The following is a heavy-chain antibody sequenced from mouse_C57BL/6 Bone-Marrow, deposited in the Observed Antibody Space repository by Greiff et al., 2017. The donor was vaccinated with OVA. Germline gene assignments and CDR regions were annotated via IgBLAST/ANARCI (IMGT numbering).Heavy chain of an antibody. Sequence: EVKLVESGGELVKPGGSLKLSCAASGFTFSSYGMSWVRQTPDKRLEWVATISSGGSYTYSPDSVKGRFTISRDNAKNTLYLQMSSLKSEDTAMYYCASTAQAAWFAYWGQGTLVTGSA. V-gene: IGHV5-6*02. CDR3: ASTAQAAWFAY. D-gene: IGHD3-2*02. CDR1: GFTFSSYG. CDR2: ISSGGSYT. J-gene: IGHJ3*01.